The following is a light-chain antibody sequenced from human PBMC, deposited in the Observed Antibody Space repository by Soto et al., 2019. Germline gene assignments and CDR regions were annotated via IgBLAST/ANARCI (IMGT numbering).Light chain of an antibody. Sequence: EIVLTQSPGTLSLSPGERATLSCRASQSISDTLAWYQQKPGQAPRLLIHGVSTRATGFPARFSGSGSGTDFTLTISSLQSEDFAVYYCQQYNNWPWTFGQGTKVDI. CDR2: GVS. CDR3: QQYNNWPWT. CDR1: QSISDT. V-gene: IGKV3-15*01. J-gene: IGKJ1*01.